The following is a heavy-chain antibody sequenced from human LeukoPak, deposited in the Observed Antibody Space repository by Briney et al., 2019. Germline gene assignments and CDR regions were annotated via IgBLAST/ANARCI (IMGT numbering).Heavy chain of an antibody. CDR1: GFIFSDYD. V-gene: IGHV3-48*03. D-gene: IGHD1-14*01. CDR2: FSSGGSTD. CDR3: ARTFRDGTDAFDV. Sequence: GGSLRLSCEGSGFIFSDYDMNWVRQAPGRGLEWVSHFSSGGSTDYYADSLRGRFTISRDNTKNSLYLQMNSLRAEDTAVYYCARTFRDGTDAFDVWGQGTMVTVSS. J-gene: IGHJ3*01.